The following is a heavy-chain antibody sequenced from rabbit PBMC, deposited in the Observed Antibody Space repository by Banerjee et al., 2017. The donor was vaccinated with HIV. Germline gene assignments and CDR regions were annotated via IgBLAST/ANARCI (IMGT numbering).Heavy chain of an antibody. V-gene: IGHV1S45*01. CDR2: IYTSSGNT. CDR3: ARDPIGGVGLTGYYFNL. CDR1: GFSFSSSYY. D-gene: IGHD5-1*01. J-gene: IGHJ4*01. Sequence: QQQLEESGGGLVKPGGTLTLTCKASGFSFSSSYYMCWVRQAPGKGLELIACIYTSSGNTVYASWAKGRFTLSKTSSTTVTLQMTSLTAADTATYFCARDPIGGVGLTGYYFNLWGPGTLVTVS.